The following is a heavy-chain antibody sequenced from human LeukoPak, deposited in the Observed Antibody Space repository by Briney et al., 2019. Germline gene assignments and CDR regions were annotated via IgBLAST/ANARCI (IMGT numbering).Heavy chain of an antibody. V-gene: IGHV1-69*13. CDR2: IIPIFGTA. D-gene: IGHD6-19*01. J-gene: IGHJ4*02. Sequence: SVTVSCKASGGTFSSYAISWVRQAPGQGLEWMGGIIPIFGTANYAQKFQGRVTITADESTSTAYMELSSLRSEDTAVYYCARDGDGIAVAGTIYWGQGTLVTVSS. CDR1: GGTFSSYA. CDR3: ARDGDGIAVAGTIY.